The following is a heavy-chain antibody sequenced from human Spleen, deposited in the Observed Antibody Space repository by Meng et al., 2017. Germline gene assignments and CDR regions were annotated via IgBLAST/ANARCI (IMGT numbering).Heavy chain of an antibody. CDR3: ATGAAAADH. CDR1: GLSLTDAW. D-gene: IGHD6-13*01. Sequence: GGSLRLSCVASGLSLTDAWMSWVRQAPGKGLEWVGRIKRNSDGGTIDYAAPVKGRFTISRDDSKNTLYLQMDSLITEDTAVYFCATGAAAADHWGQGTLVTVSS. CDR2: IKRNSDGGTI. V-gene: IGHV3-15*01. J-gene: IGHJ4*02.